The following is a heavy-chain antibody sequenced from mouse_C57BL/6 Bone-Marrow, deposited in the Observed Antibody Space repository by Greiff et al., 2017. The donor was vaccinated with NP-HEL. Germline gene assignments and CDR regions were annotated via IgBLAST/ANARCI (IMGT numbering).Heavy chain of an antibody. Sequence: EVQGVESGGGLVQPGGSMKLSCVASGFTFSNYWMNWVRQSPEKGLEWVAQIRLKSDNYATHYAESVKGRFTISRDDSKSSVYLQMNNLRAEDTGIYYCTGGDTTDWGQGTTLTVSS. D-gene: IGHD1-1*01. CDR1: GFTFSNYW. CDR2: IRLKSDNYAT. CDR3: TGGDTTD. J-gene: IGHJ2*01. V-gene: IGHV6-3*01.